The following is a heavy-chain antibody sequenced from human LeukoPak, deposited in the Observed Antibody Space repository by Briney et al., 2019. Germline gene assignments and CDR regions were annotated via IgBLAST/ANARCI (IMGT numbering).Heavy chain of an antibody. CDR2: INPNSGGT. J-gene: IGHJ4*02. CDR3: ARGVGGSYYRELVDY. CDR1: GYTFTGYY. D-gene: IGHD1-26*01. V-gene: IGHV1-2*02. Sequence: GASVKVSCKASGYTFTGYYMHWVRQAPGQGLEWMGWINPNSGGTNYAQKFQGRVTMTRDTSISTAYMELSRLRSDDTAVYYCARGVGGSYYRELVDYWGQGTLVTVSS.